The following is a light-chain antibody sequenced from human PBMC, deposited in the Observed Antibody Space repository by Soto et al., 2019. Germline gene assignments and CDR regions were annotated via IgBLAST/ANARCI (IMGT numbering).Light chain of an antibody. CDR3: QQYHNWQA. Sequence: EIGMTQCPATLSVSPGERATLSCRASQSVFSSLAWYQQKPGQAPRLLIYGAATRATGIPARFSGSGSGTEFTLTISSLQSEDFAVYYCQQYHNWQAFGQGTKLDIK. CDR2: GAA. J-gene: IGKJ1*01. CDR1: QSVFSS. V-gene: IGKV3-15*01.